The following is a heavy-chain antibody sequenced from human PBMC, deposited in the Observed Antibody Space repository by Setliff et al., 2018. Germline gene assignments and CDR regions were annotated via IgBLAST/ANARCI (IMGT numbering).Heavy chain of an antibody. CDR2: ISGSGGGT. CDR3: ARGFSGWSY. CDR1: GFTFSSYA. V-gene: IGHV3-23*01. D-gene: IGHD6-19*01. Sequence: PGGSLRLSCAASGFTFSSYAMSWVRQAPGKGLEWVSAISGSGGGTPYADSVKGRFTISRDNSKSTLYLQMNSLRAEDTAVYYCARGFSGWSYWGQGTLVTVSS. J-gene: IGHJ4*02.